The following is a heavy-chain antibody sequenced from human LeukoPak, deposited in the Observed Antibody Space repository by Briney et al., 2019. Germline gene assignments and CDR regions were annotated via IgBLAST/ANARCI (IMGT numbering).Heavy chain of an antibody. V-gene: IGHV3-23*01. CDR1: GFAFTRYS. Sequence: GGSLRLSCAASGFAFTRYSRSWVRRPPGKGWEGVSAITTSGGGTYYADSVKGRFTISRDNSNNTLYLQMNSLRAEDTAIYYCAKDLMGSRIFDFWGQGTLATVSS. J-gene: IGHJ4*02. CDR2: ITTSGGGT. D-gene: IGHD2-2*01. CDR3: AKDLMGSRIFDF.